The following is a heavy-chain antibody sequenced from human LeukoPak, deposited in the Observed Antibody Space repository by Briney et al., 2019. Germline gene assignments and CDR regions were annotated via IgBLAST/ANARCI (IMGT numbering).Heavy chain of an antibody. J-gene: IGHJ4*02. CDR3: ARDHNIVAPFDY. D-gene: IGHD5-12*01. Sequence: ASVKVSCKASGYTFTSYAMHWVRQAPGQRLEWMGWINAGNGNTKYSQKFQGRVTITRDTSASTAYMELSSLRSEDTAVYYCARDHNIVAPFDYWGQGTLVTVSS. V-gene: IGHV1-3*01. CDR1: GYTFTSYA. CDR2: INAGNGNT.